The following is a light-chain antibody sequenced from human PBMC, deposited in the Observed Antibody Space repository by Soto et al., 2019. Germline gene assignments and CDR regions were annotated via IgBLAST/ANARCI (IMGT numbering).Light chain of an antibody. CDR1: NSDVGGYNY. J-gene: IGLJ1*01. CDR2: DVS. CDR3: SSYTASSTYV. V-gene: IGLV2-14*01. Sequence: QSVLTQPASVSGSPGQSITISCTGTNSDVGGYNYVSWYQQYPGKAPKVMIYDVSNRPSGVSNRFSGSKSGNTASLTIFGLQAEGEADYYCSSYTASSTYVFGTGTKLTVL.